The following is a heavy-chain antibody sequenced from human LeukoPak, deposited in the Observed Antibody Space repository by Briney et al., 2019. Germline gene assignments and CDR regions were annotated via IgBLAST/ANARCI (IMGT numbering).Heavy chain of an antibody. D-gene: IGHD3-22*01. CDR2: IYTSGNT. J-gene: IGHJ3*02. CDR1: GFTFSTFS. V-gene: IGHV4-4*07. Sequence: GSLRLSCAASGFTFSTFSMNWVRQAPGKGLEWIGRIYTSGNTNYNPSLKSRLTMSIDTSKNQFSLKLSSVTAADTAVYYCARDGTYYFDTQPHSDAFDIWGQGTMVTVSS. CDR3: ARDGTYYFDTQPHSDAFDI.